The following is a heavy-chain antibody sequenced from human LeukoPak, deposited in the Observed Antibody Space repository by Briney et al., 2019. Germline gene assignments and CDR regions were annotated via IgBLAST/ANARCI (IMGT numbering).Heavy chain of an antibody. J-gene: IGHJ6*03. CDR1: GGSISSYY. Sequence: SETLSLTCTVSGGSISSYYLSWIRQPPGKGLEWIGYIYYSWSTNYNSSFKSRVTISLDTSKNQFSLKLSSVSAADTGVYYCARDVYFYDSSAYSGYYYYYMDVWGKGTTVTVSS. CDR2: IYYSWST. CDR3: ARDVYFYDSSAYSGYYYYYMDV. D-gene: IGHD3-22*01. V-gene: IGHV4-59*01.